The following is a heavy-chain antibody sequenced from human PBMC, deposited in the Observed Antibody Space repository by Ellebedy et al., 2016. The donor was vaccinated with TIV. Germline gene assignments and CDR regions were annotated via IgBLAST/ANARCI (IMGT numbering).Heavy chain of an antibody. Sequence: SETLSLXXTVSGGSISSGGYYWSWIRQHPGKGLEWIGYIYYSGSTYYNPSLKSRVTISVDTSKNQFSLKLSSVTAADTAVYYCARRWLRLGFDYWGQGTLVTVSS. CDR1: GGSISSGGYY. V-gene: IGHV4-31*03. D-gene: IGHD5-12*01. CDR3: ARRWLRLGFDY. J-gene: IGHJ4*02. CDR2: IYYSGST.